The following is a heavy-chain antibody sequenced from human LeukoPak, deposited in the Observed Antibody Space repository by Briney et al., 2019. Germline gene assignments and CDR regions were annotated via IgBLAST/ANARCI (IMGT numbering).Heavy chain of an antibody. D-gene: IGHD1-26*01. CDR2: INHSGST. J-gene: IGHJ4*02. Sequence: SGTLSLTCAVSGGSISSSNWWSWVRQPPGKGLEWIGEINHSGSTNYNPSLKSRVTISVDTSKNQFSLKLSSVTAADTAVYYCARGTHDTQNKPVGATDFDYWGQGTLVTVSS. CDR3: ARGTHDTQNKPVGATDFDY. V-gene: IGHV4-4*02. CDR1: GGSISSSNW.